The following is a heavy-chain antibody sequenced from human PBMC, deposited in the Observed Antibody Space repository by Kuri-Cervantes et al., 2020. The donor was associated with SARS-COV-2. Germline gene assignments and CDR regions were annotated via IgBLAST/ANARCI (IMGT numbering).Heavy chain of an antibody. V-gene: IGHV1-69*04. Sequence: SVKVSCNASGGTFSSYAISWVRQAPGQGLEWMGRIIPILGIANYAQKFQGRVTITADKSTSTAYMELSSLRSEDTAVYYCARATPSGPTTPGIWGQGTMVTVSS. D-gene: IGHD3-10*01. CDR2: IIPILGIA. CDR3: ARATPSGPTTPGI. CDR1: GGTFSSYA. J-gene: IGHJ3*02.